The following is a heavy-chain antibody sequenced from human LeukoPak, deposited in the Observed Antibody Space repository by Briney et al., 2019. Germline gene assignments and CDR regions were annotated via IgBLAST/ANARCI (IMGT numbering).Heavy chain of an antibody. J-gene: IGHJ4*02. CDR2: IYHSGST. CDR1: GGSISSSNW. D-gene: IGHD6-13*01. Sequence: KASETLSLTCAVSGGSISSSNWWSWVRQPPGKGLEWIGEIYHSGSTNYNPSLKSRVTISVDKSKNQFSLKLISVTAADTAVYYCARGAVAAADYFAYWGRGTLVTVSS. V-gene: IGHV4-4*02. CDR3: ARGAVAAADYFAY.